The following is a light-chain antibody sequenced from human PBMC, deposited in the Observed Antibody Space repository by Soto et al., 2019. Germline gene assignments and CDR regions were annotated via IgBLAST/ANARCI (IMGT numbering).Light chain of an antibody. CDR2: WAS. V-gene: IGKV4-1*01. J-gene: IGKJ1*01. CDR1: QSLLFISNNRNY. Sequence: DIGMTQSPDSLAVSLGETATINCKSSQSLLFISNNRNYLAWYQQKPGQPPKLLIYWASTRGSGVPDRFSGSGFGTDFTLIISSLQSDDVAVYYCQQYYSSPQTFGQGTKVEI. CDR3: QQYYSSPQT.